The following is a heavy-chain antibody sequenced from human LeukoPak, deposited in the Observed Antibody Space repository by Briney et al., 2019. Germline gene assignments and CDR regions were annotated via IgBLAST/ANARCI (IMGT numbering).Heavy chain of an antibody. Sequence: GGSLRLSCSASGFTFYTYDMSWVRQAPGKGLEWVSSINGGGGSTFYADSVKGRFTISRDNSKNTLYLQMNSLRAEDTAVYYCANTPTSYYWGQGTLVTVSS. J-gene: IGHJ4*02. CDR3: ANTPTSYY. V-gene: IGHV3-23*01. CDR1: GFTFYTYD. CDR2: INGGGGST. D-gene: IGHD2/OR15-2a*01.